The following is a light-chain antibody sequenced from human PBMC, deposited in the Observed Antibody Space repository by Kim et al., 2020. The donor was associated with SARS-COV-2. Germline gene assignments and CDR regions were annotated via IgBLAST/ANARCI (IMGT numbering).Light chain of an antibody. V-gene: IGKV3-20*01. Sequence: PGERATLSCRASQTIANNYLAWYQHKPGQAPRLLIYGASFRAIGIPDRFSGSGSGTDFTLAISRLEPEDFVVFYCQQYGTAPLTFGGGTKVDIK. CDR2: GAS. CDR3: QQYGTAPLT. CDR1: QTIANNY. J-gene: IGKJ4*01.